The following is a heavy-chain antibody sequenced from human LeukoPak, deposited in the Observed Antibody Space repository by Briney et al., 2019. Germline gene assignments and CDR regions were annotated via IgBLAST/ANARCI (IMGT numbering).Heavy chain of an antibody. V-gene: IGHV1-18*01. J-gene: IGHJ1*01. CDR1: GSPFTSYG. CDR2: ISAYNGNT. Sequence: ASVKFSCKAPGSPFTSYGISWVRRAPGQGLEWMGWISAYNGNTNYAQKLQGRVTMTTDTSTSTAYMELRSLRSDDTAVYYCARHLGSTSQFDFQHCGQGTLVTVSS. D-gene: IGHD2-2*01. CDR3: ARHLGSTSQFDFQH.